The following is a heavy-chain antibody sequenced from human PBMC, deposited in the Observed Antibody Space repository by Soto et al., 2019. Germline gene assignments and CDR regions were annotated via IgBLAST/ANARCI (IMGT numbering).Heavy chain of an antibody. Sequence: EVQLVESGGGLVKPGGSLRLSCAASGFTFSNAWMSWVRQAPGKGLEWVGRIKSKTDGGTTDYAAPVKGRFTISRDDSKNTLYLQMNSLKTEDTAVYHCTTTLKSRYTYCGGDCYYYWGQGTLVTVSS. CDR3: TTTLKSRYTYCGGDCYYY. CDR2: IKSKTDGGTT. D-gene: IGHD2-21*02. J-gene: IGHJ4*02. CDR1: GFTFSNAW. V-gene: IGHV3-15*01.